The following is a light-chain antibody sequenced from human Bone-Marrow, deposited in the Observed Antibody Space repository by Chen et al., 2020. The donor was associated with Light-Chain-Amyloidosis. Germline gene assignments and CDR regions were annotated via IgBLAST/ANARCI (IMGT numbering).Light chain of an antibody. J-gene: IGLJ2*01. CDR2: RDT. CDR1: DLPTKY. Sequence: SYELTKPPSVSVSPGQTARINSSGDDLPTKYAYWYQQKPGQAPVLVIHRDTERPSGISERFSGSSSGTTATLTISGVQAEDEADYHCQSADSSGTYEVIFGGGTKLTVL. V-gene: IGLV3-25*03. CDR3: QSADSSGTYEVI.